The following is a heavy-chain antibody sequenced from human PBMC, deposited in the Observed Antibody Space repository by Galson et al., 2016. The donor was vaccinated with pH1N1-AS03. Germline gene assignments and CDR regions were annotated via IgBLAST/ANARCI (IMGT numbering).Heavy chain of an antibody. V-gene: IGHV3-9*01. CDR3: IKGGAASADFFDI. CDR1: GFRFDDYA. J-gene: IGHJ3*02. D-gene: IGHD3/OR15-3a*01. CDR2: ISWNSNKI. Sequence: SCAVSGFRFDDYAMHWVRQAPGKGLEWVSSISWNSNKIDYADSVKGRFTISRDSAKNSLNLQMNSLRAEDTALYYCIKGGAASADFFDIWGQGTMVTVSS.